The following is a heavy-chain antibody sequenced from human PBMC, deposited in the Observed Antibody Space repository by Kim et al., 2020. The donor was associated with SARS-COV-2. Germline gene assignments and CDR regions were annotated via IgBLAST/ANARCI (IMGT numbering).Heavy chain of an antibody. CDR2: MNPNSGNT. V-gene: IGHV1-8*01. J-gene: IGHJ6*02. CDR3: ARVRIAVAGPVYYYYGMDV. D-gene: IGHD6-19*01. CDR1: GYTFTSYD. Sequence: ASVKVSCKASGYTFTSYDINWVRQATGQGLEWMGWMNPNSGNTGYAQKFQGRVTMTRNTSISTAYMELSSLRSEDTAVYYCARVRIAVAGPVYYYYGMDVWGQGTTVTVSS.